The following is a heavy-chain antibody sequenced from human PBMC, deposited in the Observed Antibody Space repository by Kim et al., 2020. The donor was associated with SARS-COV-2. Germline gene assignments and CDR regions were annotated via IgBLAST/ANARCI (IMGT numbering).Heavy chain of an antibody. V-gene: IGHV3-48*03. CDR1: EFTLSSYE. CDR3: AREIPGIWGDACDI. Sequence: GGSLRLSCEASEFTLSSYEMNWVRQAPGKGLEWVSYIATSENNVHYADSVRGRFTVSRDNAKNSLYLQMNSLRAEDTAVYYCAREIPGIWGDACDIWGQG. D-gene: IGHD3-16*01. CDR2: IATSENNV. J-gene: IGHJ3*02.